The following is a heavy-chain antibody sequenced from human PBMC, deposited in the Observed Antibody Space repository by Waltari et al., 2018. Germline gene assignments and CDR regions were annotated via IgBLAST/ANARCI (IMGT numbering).Heavy chain of an antibody. CDR2: MNPNSGNT. V-gene: IGHV1-8*01. J-gene: IGHJ5*02. Sequence: QVQLFPSAAELKKPRASVMVSCQTSGDTSTREDSYWVRQATGQGVEWMGWMNPNSGNTGYAQKFQDRVIMTTNTSISTAYMELSSLRSEDTAVYYCARGAAAGKGANWFDPWGQGTLVIVSS. D-gene: IGHD6-13*01. CDR3: ARGAAAGKGANWFDP. CDR1: GDTSTRED.